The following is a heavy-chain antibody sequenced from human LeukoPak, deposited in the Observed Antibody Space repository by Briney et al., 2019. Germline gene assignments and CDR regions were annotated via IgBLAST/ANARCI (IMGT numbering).Heavy chain of an antibody. CDR1: GFTFSSYW. CDR2: ISGDGSTT. CDR3: ARVNNWNYPDY. V-gene: IGHV3-74*01. Sequence: GGSLILSCAASGFTFSSYWMHWVRQAPGKGLVWVSRISGDGSTTRYADSVKGRFTISRDNAKNTLFLQMSSLRAEDTAVYYCARVNNWNYPDYWGQGTLVTVSS. J-gene: IGHJ4*02. D-gene: IGHD1-7*01.